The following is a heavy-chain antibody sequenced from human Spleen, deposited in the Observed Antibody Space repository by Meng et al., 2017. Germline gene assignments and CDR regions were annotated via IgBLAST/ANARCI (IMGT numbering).Heavy chain of an antibody. CDR2: IYYSGST. V-gene: IGHV4-61*08. CDR3: ARYYDYVWGSYYFDY. J-gene: IGHJ4*02. D-gene: IGHD3-16*01. Sequence: GSLRLSCTVSGGSISSGGYYWSWIRQHPGKGLEWIGYIYYSGSTNYNPSLKSRVTISVDTSKNQFSLKLSSVTAADTAVYYCARYYDYVWGSYYFDYWGQGTLVTVSS. CDR1: GGSISSGGYY.